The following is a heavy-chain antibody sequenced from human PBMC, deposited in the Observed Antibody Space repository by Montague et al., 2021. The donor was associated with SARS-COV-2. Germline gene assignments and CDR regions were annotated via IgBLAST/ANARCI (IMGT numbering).Heavy chain of an antibody. CDR1: GGSFSGYF. Sequence: SETLSLTCAIYGGSFSGYFWSWIRQSPGKGLEWIGEISHTGHTRYNPSLQSRVSISGDSSENQFSPTLTSVTAADTAVYYCARSHYSVSWCPDWGQGTLVTVSS. D-gene: IGHD5/OR15-5a*01. CDR3: ARSHYSVSWCPD. V-gene: IGHV4-34*01. CDR2: ISHTGHT. J-gene: IGHJ4*02.